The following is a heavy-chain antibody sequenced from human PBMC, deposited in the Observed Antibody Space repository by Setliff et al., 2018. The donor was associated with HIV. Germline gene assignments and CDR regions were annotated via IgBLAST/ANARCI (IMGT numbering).Heavy chain of an antibody. Sequence: GGSLRLSCAASGFTFSSYWMSWVRQAPGKGLEWVANIKQGGSEKYYVDSVTGRFTISRDNAKNSLYLQMNSLRAEDTAVYYCAKDRGSGWYGDYFDYWGQGTLVTVSS. D-gene: IGHD6-19*01. CDR3: AKDRGSGWYGDYFDY. J-gene: IGHJ4*02. CDR1: GFTFSSYW. CDR2: IKQGGSEK. V-gene: IGHV3-7*01.